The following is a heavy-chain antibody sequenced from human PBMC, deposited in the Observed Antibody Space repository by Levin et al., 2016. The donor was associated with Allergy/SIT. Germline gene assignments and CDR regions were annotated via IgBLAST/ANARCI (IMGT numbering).Heavy chain of an antibody. D-gene: IGHD1-1*01. CDR2: IYRMSN. J-gene: IGHJ3*02. CDR3: ARGINSAFDI. Sequence: SETLSLTCVISGDSVSSNSVAWNWIRQSPSRGLEWLGRIYRMSNEYAVSVRSRITINSDTFQNHFSLQLNSVTPEDTAVYYCARGINSAFDIWGQGTTVTVSS. CDR1: GDSVSSNSVA. V-gene: IGHV6-1*01.